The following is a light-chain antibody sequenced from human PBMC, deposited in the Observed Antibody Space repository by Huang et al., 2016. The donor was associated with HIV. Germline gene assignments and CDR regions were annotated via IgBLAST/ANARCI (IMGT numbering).Light chain of an antibody. CDR2: GAS. CDR1: QSVSGAY. Sequence: EIVLTQSPGTLSLSPGERAPLPCRARQSVSGAYLAWYQQKPGQAPRVIIYGASSRAAGIPDRFRGSGSGADFTLTISRLEPEDFAVYHCQQYGSSPLTFGGGTKVEIK. V-gene: IGKV3-20*01. CDR3: QQYGSSPLT. J-gene: IGKJ4*01.